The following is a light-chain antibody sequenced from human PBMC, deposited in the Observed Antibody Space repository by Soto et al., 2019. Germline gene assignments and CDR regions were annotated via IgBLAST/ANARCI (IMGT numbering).Light chain of an antibody. CDR1: QSISTW. CDR2: KAS. V-gene: IGKV1-5*03. CDR3: QQYNSYPVY. J-gene: IGKJ2*01. Sequence: DIQMTQAPSTLSASVGDRVTITCRASQSISTWLACYQQKPGKAPNLLIYKASNLESGVPSRFSGSGSGTDVTLTISSLQPDDFATYYCQQYNSYPVYFGQGTKLEMK.